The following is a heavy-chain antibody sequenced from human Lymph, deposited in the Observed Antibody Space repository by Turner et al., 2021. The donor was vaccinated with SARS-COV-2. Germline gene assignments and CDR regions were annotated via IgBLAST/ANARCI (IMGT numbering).Heavy chain of an antibody. CDR3: ARVGPGGFDY. D-gene: IGHD2-15*01. J-gene: IGHJ4*02. CDR1: GYTFTSYS. Sequence: QVQLVQSGAEVKKPGASVKVSCKASGYTFTSYSMHWVRQAPGQGLEWMGIINPSGDSTSYAQKFQGRVTMTRDTSTSTVYMELSSLRSEDTAVYYCARVGPGGFDYWGQGTPVTVSS. CDR2: INPSGDST. V-gene: IGHV1-46*01.